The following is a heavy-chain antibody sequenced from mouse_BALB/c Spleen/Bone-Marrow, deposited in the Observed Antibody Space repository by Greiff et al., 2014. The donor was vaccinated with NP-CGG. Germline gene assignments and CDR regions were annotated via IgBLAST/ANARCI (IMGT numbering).Heavy chain of an antibody. CDR1: GYTFTSYW. CDR2: IYPGDGDT. V-gene: IGHV1-87*01. Sequence: QVQLQQSGAELARPGASVKLSCKASGYTFTSYWMQWVKQRPGQGLEWIGVIYPGDGDTRYTQKFKGKATLTADKSSSTAYMQLSSLASEDSAVYYCARGDPFDYWGQGTTLTVSS. J-gene: IGHJ2*01. CDR3: ARGDPFDY.